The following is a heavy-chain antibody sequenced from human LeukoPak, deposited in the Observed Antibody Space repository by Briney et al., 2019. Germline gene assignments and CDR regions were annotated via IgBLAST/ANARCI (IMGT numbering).Heavy chain of an antibody. Sequence: GGSLRLSCAASGFTVSNKYMTWVRQAPGKGLECVSLIYSDGRTYYADSVKGRCTISRDNSKNTLYLQMNSLRAEDTAVYYCAREDRGIVVVPADRGDAFDIWGQGTMVTVSS. D-gene: IGHD2-2*01. V-gene: IGHV3-53*01. CDR3: AREDRGIVVVPADRGDAFDI. CDR1: GFTVSNKY. CDR2: IYSDGRT. J-gene: IGHJ3*02.